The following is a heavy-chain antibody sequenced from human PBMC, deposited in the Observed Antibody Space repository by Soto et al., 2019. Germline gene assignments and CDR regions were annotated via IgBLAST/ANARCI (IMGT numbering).Heavy chain of an antibody. CDR1: GGTFSSYA. CDR2: IIPIFGTA. CDR3: ARGSVNPYYFDY. J-gene: IGHJ4*02. Sequence: SVKVSCKASGGTFSSYAISWVRQAPGQGLEWMGGIIPIFGTANYAQKFQGRVTITADKSTSTAYMELSSLRSEDTAVYYCARGSVNPYYFDYWGQGTLVTVSS. V-gene: IGHV1-69*06.